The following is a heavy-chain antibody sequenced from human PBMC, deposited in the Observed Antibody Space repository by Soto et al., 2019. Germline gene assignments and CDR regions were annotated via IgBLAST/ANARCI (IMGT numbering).Heavy chain of an antibody. J-gene: IGHJ3*01. CDR3: AKEEYYYDNEGNVAFRV. Sequence: GGSLRLSCAASGFSFSSFGMHWVRQAPGKGLEWVAVISYDGSNKYYADSVRGRFTISRDNSKNTLYLQMSSLRAEDTAVYYCAKEEYYYDNEGNVAFRVWGQGRMVTVSS. V-gene: IGHV3-30*18. D-gene: IGHD3-22*01. CDR2: ISYDGSNK. CDR1: GFSFSSFG.